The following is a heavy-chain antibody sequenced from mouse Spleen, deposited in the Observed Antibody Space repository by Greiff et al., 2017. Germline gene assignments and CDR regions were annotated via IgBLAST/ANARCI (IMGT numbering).Heavy chain of an antibody. J-gene: IGHJ3*01. D-gene: IGHD4-1*01. CDR3: ARGPLTGTWGFAY. V-gene: IGHV2-6*01. CDR1: GFSLISYG. CDR2: IWGGGST. Sequence: QVQLQQSGPGLVAPSQSLSITCTVSGFSLISYGVDWVRQSPGKGLEWLGVIWGGGSTTYNSALKSRLSISTDNSKSQVFLKMNSLQTDDTAMYYCARGPLTGTWGFAYWGQGTLVTVSA.